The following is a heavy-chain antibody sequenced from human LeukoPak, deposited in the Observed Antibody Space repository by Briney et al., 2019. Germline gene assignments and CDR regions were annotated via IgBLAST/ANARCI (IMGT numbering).Heavy chain of an antibody. CDR1: GFTFSSYE. CDR2: ISSSGSTI. D-gene: IGHD1-26*01. J-gene: IGHJ6*03. Sequence: GGSLRLSCAASGFTFSSYEMNWVRQAPGKGLEWVSYISSSGSTIYYADSVKGRFTISRDNAENSLYLQMNSLRAEDTALYYCARVRLGRGSDYMDVWGKGTTVTVSS. CDR3: ARVRLGRGSDYMDV. V-gene: IGHV3-48*03.